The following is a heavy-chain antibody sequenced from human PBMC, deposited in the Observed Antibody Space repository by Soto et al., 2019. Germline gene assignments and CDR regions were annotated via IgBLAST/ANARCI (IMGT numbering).Heavy chain of an antibody. J-gene: IGHJ4*02. D-gene: IGHD6-6*01. CDR1: GFTFSSAW. CDR2: VKSSSDGGAI. V-gene: IGHV3-15*02. Sequence: EVQLVESGGALVKPGGSLRLSCVSSGFTFSSAWMSLVRQAPGKGLEWVARVKSSSDGGAIHYAAPVKGRFTISRDDAGGMLYLQMNGLKNEDSAVYYCTDFARWGQGTSVTVSS. CDR3: TDFAR.